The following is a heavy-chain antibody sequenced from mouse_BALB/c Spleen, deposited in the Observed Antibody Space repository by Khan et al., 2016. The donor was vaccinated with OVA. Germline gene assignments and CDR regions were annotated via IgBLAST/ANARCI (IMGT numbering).Heavy chain of an antibody. J-gene: IGHJ3*01. V-gene: IGHV2-2*02. Sequence: QVQLKQSGPGLVQPSQSLSITCPVSGFSLTNHSVHWARQSPGKGLEWLGVIWSAGSTDYNAAFISRLTTRKDNSRSQVFFKMNSLQPNDTTIYYCARRSYGYGRGALFACWGQGPLVTIST. D-gene: IGHD2-2*01. CDR3: ARRSYGYGRGALFAC. CDR2: IWSAGST. CDR1: GFSLTNHS.